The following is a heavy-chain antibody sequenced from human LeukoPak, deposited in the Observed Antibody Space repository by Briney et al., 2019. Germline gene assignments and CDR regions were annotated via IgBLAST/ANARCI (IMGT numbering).Heavy chain of an antibody. J-gene: IGHJ3*01. CDR2: IIPIFGTA. Sequence: ASVKVSCKASGGTFSSYAISWVRQAPGQGLEWMGGIIPIFGTANYAQKFQGRVTITTDESTSTAYMELSSLRSEDTAVYYCVRAVHHLFYSDSSGYYGDAFDVWGQGTVVTVSS. CDR3: VRAVHHLFYSDSSGYYGDAFDV. D-gene: IGHD3-22*01. V-gene: IGHV1-69*05. CDR1: GGTFSSYA.